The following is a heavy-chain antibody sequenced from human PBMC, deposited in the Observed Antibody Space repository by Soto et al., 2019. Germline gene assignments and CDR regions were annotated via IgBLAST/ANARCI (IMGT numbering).Heavy chain of an antibody. J-gene: IGHJ3*02. CDR2: ISSSSSYI. CDR3: ARGGPLVVAATTDAFDI. D-gene: IGHD2-15*01. CDR1: GFTFSSYS. Sequence: GGSLRLSCAASGFTFSSYSMNWVRQAPGKGLEWVSSISSSSSYIYYADSVKGRFTISRDNAKNSLYLQMNSLRAEDTAVYYCARGGPLVVAATTDAFDIWGQGKMVTVSS. V-gene: IGHV3-21*01.